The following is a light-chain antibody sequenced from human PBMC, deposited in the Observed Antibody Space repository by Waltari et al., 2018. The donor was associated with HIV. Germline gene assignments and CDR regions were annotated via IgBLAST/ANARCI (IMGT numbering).Light chain of an antibody. Sequence: VVILSPATLSVSAAHRATLACKTSQGISTNLAWYQHKAGQVPRLLIYGASTRATGIPDRFSGSTSGTDFTLTISSLQSEDYAVYYCQQYNKWSLTFGPGTRLESK. CDR1: QGISTN. V-gene: IGKV3-15*01. CDR2: GAS. J-gene: IGKJ3*01. CDR3: QQYNKWSLT.